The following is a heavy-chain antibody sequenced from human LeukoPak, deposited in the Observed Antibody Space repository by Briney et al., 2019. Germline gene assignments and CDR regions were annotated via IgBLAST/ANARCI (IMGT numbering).Heavy chain of an antibody. D-gene: IGHD2-15*01. J-gene: IGHJ1*01. Sequence: QPGGSVTLPCAPSGFTFSSYEMNWARHAPGKGLECVSYISSSGSTIYYAGSVKGRFTISRDNAKNTLYLQMNSLKAGDTAVYYCAREYCSGGSCLYFQHWGQGTLVTVSS. CDR2: ISSSGSTI. V-gene: IGHV3-48*03. CDR1: GFTFSSYE. CDR3: AREYCSGGSCLYFQH.